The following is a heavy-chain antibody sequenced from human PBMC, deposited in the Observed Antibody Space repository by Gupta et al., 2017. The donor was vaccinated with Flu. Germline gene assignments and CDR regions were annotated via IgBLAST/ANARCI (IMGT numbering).Heavy chain of an antibody. Sequence: EVQLVESGGGLVKPGGSLRLSCAASGFTFSSYTMTWVRQAPGQGLEWVSSITSTSTYISYADSVKGRFTISRDNAKNSLYLQMNSLRAEDTAVYYCARNWGWMDVWGKGTTVTVFS. V-gene: IGHV3-21*02. CDR3: ARNWGWMDV. J-gene: IGHJ6*04. CDR1: GFTFSSYT. D-gene: IGHD3-16*01. CDR2: ITSTSTYI.